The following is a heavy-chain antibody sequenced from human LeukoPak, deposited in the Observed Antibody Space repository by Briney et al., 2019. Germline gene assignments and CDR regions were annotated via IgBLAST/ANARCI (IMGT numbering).Heavy chain of an antibody. V-gene: IGHV4-39*07. CDR2: IYYRGST. J-gene: IGHJ4*02. CDR1: GGSISSYTDY. CDR3: AISTWELPQFDY. Sequence: PSETLSLTCTVSGGSISSYTDYWGWIRQPPGKGLEWIGTIYYRGSTFYKASLKSRATILVDTSKNELSLRLSFVTAADTAVYYCAISTWELPQFDYWGQGTLVTVSS. D-gene: IGHD1-26*01.